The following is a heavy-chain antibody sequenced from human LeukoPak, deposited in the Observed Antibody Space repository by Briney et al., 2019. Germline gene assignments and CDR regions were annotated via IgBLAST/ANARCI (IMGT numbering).Heavy chain of an antibody. CDR3: ARDSTDYGGNSGEANYFDY. Sequence: ASVKVSCKVSGYTFTSYYMHWVRQAPGQGLEWMGIINPSGGSTSYAQKFQGRVTMTRDTSTSTVYMELSSLRSEDTAVYYCARDSTDYGGNSGEANYFDYWGQGTLVTVSS. J-gene: IGHJ4*02. CDR2: INPSGGST. D-gene: IGHD4-23*01. V-gene: IGHV1-46*01. CDR1: GYTFTSYY.